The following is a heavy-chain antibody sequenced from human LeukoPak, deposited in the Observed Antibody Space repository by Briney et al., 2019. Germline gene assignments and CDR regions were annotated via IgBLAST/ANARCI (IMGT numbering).Heavy chain of an antibody. CDR1: GGTFSSYA. CDR2: IIPIFGTA. D-gene: IGHD3-10*01. V-gene: IGHV1-69*13. Sequence: GASVTVSFKASGGTFSSYAISWVRQAPGQGLEWMGGIIPIFGTANYAQKFQGRVTITADESTSTAYMELSSLRSEDTAVYYCARGSITMVRGVITPPDYWGQGTLVTVSS. CDR3: ARGSITMVRGVITPPDY. J-gene: IGHJ4*02.